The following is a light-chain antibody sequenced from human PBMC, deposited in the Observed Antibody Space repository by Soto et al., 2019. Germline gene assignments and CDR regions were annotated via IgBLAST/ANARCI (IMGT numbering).Light chain of an antibody. CDR1: SSDVGAYNY. CDR2: DVS. CDR3: SSYTSSSALVL. V-gene: IGLV2-14*03. J-gene: IGLJ2*01. Sequence: QSALTQPASVSGSPGQSITISCSGTSSDVGAYNYVSWYQQHPGKAPKLMIYDVSSRPSGVSNRFSGSMSGNTASLTISGLQAEDEADYYCSSYTSSSALVLFGGGTKLTVL.